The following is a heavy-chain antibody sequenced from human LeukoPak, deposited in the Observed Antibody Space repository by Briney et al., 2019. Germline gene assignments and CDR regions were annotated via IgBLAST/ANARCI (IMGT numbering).Heavy chain of an antibody. CDR1: GITFSSNG. CDR3: AREVVGLDY. J-gene: IGHJ4*02. V-gene: IGHV3-48*01. D-gene: IGHD3/OR15-3a*01. Sequence: GGSLRLSCAAPGITFSSNGMVWVHQTPEKGLEWISYISTFSSTIKYADSVRGRFTISRDNANNSLYLQMDSLRADDTAVYYCAREVVGLDYWGQGILVTVSS. CDR2: ISTFSSTI.